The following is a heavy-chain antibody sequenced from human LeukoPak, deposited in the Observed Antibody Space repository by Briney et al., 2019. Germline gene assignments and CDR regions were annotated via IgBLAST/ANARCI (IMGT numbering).Heavy chain of an antibody. Sequence: GGSLRLSCAASGFTFSSYAMSWVRQAPGKGLEWVSAISGSGGSTYYADSVKGRFTISRDNSKNTLYLQMNSLRAEDTAVYYCAVCGYSSLEASDYYYYYYYMDVWGKGTTVTVSS. V-gene: IGHV3-23*01. CDR3: AVCGYSSLEASDYYYYYYYMDV. D-gene: IGHD5-18*01. J-gene: IGHJ6*03. CDR2: ISGSGGST. CDR1: GFTFSSYA.